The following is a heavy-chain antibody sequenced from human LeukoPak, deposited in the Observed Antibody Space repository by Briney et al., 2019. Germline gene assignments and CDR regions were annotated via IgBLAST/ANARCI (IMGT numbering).Heavy chain of an antibody. CDR3: ARVRGSSNYYYYYMDV. Sequence: SETLSLTCTVSGGSISSGGYYWSWIRQPAGKGLEWIGRIYTSGSTNYNPSLKSRVTMSVDTSKNQFSLKLSSVTAADTAVYYCARVRGSSNYYYYYMDVWGKGTTVTVSS. J-gene: IGHJ6*03. CDR1: GGSISSGGYY. CDR2: IYTSGST. V-gene: IGHV4-61*02. D-gene: IGHD6-6*01.